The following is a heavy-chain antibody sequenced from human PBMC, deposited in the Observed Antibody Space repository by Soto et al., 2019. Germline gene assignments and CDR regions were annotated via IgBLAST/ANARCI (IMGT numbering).Heavy chain of an antibody. D-gene: IGHD3-22*01. Sequence: GGSLRLSCTASGFTFGDYAMSWFRQAPGKGLEWVGFIRSKAYGGTTEYAASVKGRFTISRDDSKSIAYLQMNSLRTEDTAVYYCTRAPEYYYDSSGYYHPWGQGTLVTVSS. V-gene: IGHV3-49*03. CDR2: IRSKAYGGTT. CDR1: GFTFGDYA. J-gene: IGHJ5*02. CDR3: TRAPEYYYDSSGYYHP.